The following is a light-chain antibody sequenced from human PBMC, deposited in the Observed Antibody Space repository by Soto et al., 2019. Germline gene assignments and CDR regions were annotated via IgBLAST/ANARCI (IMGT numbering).Light chain of an antibody. CDR3: QHCDYLPI. CDR1: QDITSY. J-gene: IGKJ3*01. CDR2: DAS. Sequence: DIQMTQSPSSLSASVGDRVTITCQASQDITSYLNWYQHKPGKAPKLLIYDASILEAGVPSRFSGSGSGTDFTYTISSLQREDVATYYCQHCDYLPIFGPGTTVDFK. V-gene: IGKV1-33*01.